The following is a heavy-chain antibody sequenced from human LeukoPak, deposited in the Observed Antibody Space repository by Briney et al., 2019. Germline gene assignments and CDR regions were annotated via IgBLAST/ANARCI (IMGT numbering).Heavy chain of an antibody. CDR3: ARETPHYYGSGSPKSLFDY. D-gene: IGHD3-10*01. CDR2: ISAHNGHT. J-gene: IGHJ4*02. Sequence: GASVKVSCKASGYTFTNYGVSWVRQAPGQGLEWMGWISAHNGHTSYAQKLQGRVTMTTDTSTSTAYMELRSLRSDDTAVYFCARETPHYYGSGSPKSLFDYWGQGTLVTVSS. V-gene: IGHV1-18*01. CDR1: GYTFTNYG.